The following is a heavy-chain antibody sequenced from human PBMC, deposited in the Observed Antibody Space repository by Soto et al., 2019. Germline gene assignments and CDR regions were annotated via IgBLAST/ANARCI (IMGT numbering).Heavy chain of an antibody. J-gene: IGHJ6*03. CDR1: GFTFDDYA. Sequence: EVQLVESGGGLVQPGRSLRLSCAASGFTFDDYAMHWVRQAPGKGLEWVSGISWNSGSIGYADSVKGRFTISRDNAKNSLYLQMNSLRAEDTALYYCAKDHDYNYYYYYMDLWGKGTTVTVSS. V-gene: IGHV3-9*01. CDR3: AKDHDYNYYYYYMDL. CDR2: ISWNSGSI. D-gene: IGHD4-4*01.